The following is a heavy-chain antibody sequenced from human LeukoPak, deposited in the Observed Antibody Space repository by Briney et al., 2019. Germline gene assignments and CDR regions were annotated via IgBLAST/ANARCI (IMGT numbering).Heavy chain of an antibody. J-gene: IGHJ3*02. D-gene: IGHD6-13*01. CDR2: ISYDGSNK. CDR3: ARPEGLQAVGAFDI. Sequence: PGGSLRLSCAASGFTFSSYAMHWVRQAPGKGLEWVAVISYDGSNKYYADSVKGRFTISRDNSKNTLYLQMNSLRAEDTAVYYCARPEGLQAVGAFDIWGQGTMVTVSS. V-gene: IGHV3-30-3*01. CDR1: GFTFSSYA.